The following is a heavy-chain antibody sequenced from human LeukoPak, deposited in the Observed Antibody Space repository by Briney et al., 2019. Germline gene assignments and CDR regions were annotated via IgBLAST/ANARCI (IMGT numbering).Heavy chain of an antibody. D-gene: IGHD3-10*01. J-gene: IGHJ4*02. CDR2: VSAYGNI. CDR3: TRGSPGDY. Sequence: ASVKVSCKASGGTFSSYAISWVRQAPGQGLEWMGWVSAYGNIDYAQRFQGRVTMTTDTSTSTAYMELRSLRSDDTAVYYCTRGSPGDYWGQGTLVTVSS. V-gene: IGHV1-18*01. CDR1: GGTFSSYA.